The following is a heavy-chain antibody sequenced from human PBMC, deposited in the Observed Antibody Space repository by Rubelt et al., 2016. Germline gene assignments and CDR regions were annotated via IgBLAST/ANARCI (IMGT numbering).Heavy chain of an antibody. CDR3: ARALSSGWYYFDY. D-gene: IGHD6-19*01. J-gene: IGHJ4*02. Sequence: QVQLQESGPGLVKPSETLSLTCTVSGGSISSYYWSWIRQPPGKGLEWIGYIYYSGSTNYNPSLKSRVTISVDTSKNRFSLKLGSVTAADTAVYYCARALSSGWYYFDYWGQGTLVTVSS. CDR1: GGSISSYY. V-gene: IGHV4-59*01. CDR2: IYYSGST.